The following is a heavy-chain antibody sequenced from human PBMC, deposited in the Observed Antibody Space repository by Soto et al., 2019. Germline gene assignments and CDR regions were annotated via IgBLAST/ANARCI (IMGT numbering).Heavy chain of an antibody. CDR2: ISGSGGST. D-gene: IGHD2-15*01. V-gene: IGHV3-23*01. CDR1: GFTFSSYA. J-gene: IGHJ6*02. CDR3: AKEGYCSGGSCYYYYGMDV. Sequence: GGSLRLSCAASGFTFSSYAMSWVRQAPGKGLEWVSAISGSGGSTYYADSVKGRFTISRDNSKNTLYLQMNSLRAEDMAVYYCAKEGYCSGGSCYYYYGMDVWGQGTTVTVSS.